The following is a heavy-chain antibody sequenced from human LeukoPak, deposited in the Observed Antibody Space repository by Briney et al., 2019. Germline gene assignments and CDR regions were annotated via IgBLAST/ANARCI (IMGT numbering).Heavy chain of an antibody. CDR3: ARDRVGATDYFDY. CDR2: ISYDGGNK. V-gene: IGHV3-30-3*01. D-gene: IGHD1-26*01. J-gene: IGHJ4*02. CDR1: GFTVSSNY. Sequence: GGSLRLSCAASGFTVSSNYMSWVRQAPGKGLEWVAVISYDGGNKYYADSVKGRFTISRDNSKNTLYLQMNSLRAEDTAVYYCARDRVGATDYFDYWGQGTLVTVSS.